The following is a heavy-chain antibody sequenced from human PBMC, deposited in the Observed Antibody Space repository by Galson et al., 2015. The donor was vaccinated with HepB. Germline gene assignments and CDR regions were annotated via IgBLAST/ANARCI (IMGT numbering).Heavy chain of an antibody. V-gene: IGHV3-23*01. J-gene: IGHJ3*01. CDR1: GFTFMNYA. D-gene: IGHD5-18*01. CDR2: ISGSGILT. CDR3: AKDQAMEV. Sequence: SLRLSCAASGFTFMNYAMSRVRQAPGKGLEWVSGISGSGILTYYADSVKGRFTVSRDNSKNTLYLQMDSLRADDTAVYYCAKDQAMEVWGQGTMVTVSS.